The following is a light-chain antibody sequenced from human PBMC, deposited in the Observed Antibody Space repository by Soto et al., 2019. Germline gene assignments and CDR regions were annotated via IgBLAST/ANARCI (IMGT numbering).Light chain of an antibody. V-gene: IGKV3-20*01. CDR3: QQYGSSLFT. Sequence: DIVLTQSPSTLSLSPGERATLSCRASQSVSSKYLAWYQQKPGQPPRVLIYGTSIRATGIPERFSGGGSGTDFTLTITRLESEDFEVYYCQQYGSSLFTFGPGTKVDIK. CDR2: GTS. J-gene: IGKJ3*01. CDR1: QSVSSKY.